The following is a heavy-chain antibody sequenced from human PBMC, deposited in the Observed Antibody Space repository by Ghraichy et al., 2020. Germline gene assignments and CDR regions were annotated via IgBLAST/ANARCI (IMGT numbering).Heavy chain of an antibody. D-gene: IGHD3-3*01. Sequence: ASVKVSCKAYGYTFKSYGISWVRQAPGRGLEWMGWISAYNGNTNYAQKLQGRVTMTTDTSTSTAYMELRSLRSDDTAMYYCARGTSITIFGEGGGEFDYWGQGTLVTVSS. V-gene: IGHV1-18*04. CDR1: GYTFKSYG. CDR2: ISAYNGNT. CDR3: ARGTSITIFGEGGGEFDY. J-gene: IGHJ4*02.